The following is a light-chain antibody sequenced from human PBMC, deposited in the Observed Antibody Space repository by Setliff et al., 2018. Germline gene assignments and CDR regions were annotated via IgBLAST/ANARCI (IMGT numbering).Light chain of an antibody. Sequence: SALTQPRSVSGSPGQLLTISCTGTNSDVGASDSVSWYQQRPGTAPKLMIFDVYKRPSGVPGRFSGSKSANTASLTISGLQAEDEADYYCCSYAGSWFYVFGTGTKATVL. J-gene: IGLJ1*01. CDR2: DVY. CDR3: CSYAGSWFYV. V-gene: IGLV2-11*01. CDR1: NSDVGASDS.